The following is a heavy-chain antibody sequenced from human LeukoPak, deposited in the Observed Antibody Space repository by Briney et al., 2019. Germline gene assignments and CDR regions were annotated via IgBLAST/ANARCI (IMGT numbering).Heavy chain of an antibody. CDR3: ARAATVTTLLGYYYYYMDV. J-gene: IGHJ6*03. V-gene: IGHV7-4-1*02. Sequence: ASVKVSCKASGYTFTSYAMNWVRQAPGQGLEWMGWINTNTGNPTYAQGFTGRFVFSLDTSVSTAYLQISSLKAGDTAVYYCARAATVTTLLGYYYYYMDVWGEGTTVTVSS. D-gene: IGHD4-17*01. CDR2: INTNTGNP. CDR1: GYTFTSYA.